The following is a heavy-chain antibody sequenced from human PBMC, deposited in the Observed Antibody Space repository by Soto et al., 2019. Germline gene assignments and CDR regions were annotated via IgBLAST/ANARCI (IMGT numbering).Heavy chain of an antibody. Sequence: QVQLVQSGAEVKKPGSSVKVSCKASGGTFSSYAISWVRQAPGQGLEWMGGIIPISGTANYAQKFQGRVTITADESTSTAYMELSSLRPEDTAVYYCARSHGSSTSLEIYYYYYYGMDVWGQGTMVTVSS. J-gene: IGHJ6*02. V-gene: IGHV1-69*01. CDR1: GGTFSSYA. CDR2: IIPISGTA. D-gene: IGHD2-2*01. CDR3: ARSHGSSTSLEIYYYYYYGMDV.